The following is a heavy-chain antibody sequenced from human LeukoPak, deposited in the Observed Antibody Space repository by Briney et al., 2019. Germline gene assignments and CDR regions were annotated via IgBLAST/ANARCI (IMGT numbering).Heavy chain of an antibody. V-gene: IGHV1-18*01. CDR1: GYTFTSYG. CDR2: ISAYNGNT. Sequence: GASVKVSCKASGYTFTSYGISWVRQAPGQGLEWMGWISAYNGNTNYAQKLQGRVTMTTDTSTSTAYMELRSLRSDDTAVYYCARDHRRFLEWLYAFDIWGQGTMVTVSS. J-gene: IGHJ3*02. D-gene: IGHD3-3*01. CDR3: ARDHRRFLEWLYAFDI.